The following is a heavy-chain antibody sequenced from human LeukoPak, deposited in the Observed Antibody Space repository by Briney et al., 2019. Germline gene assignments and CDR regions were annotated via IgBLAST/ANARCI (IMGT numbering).Heavy chain of an antibody. J-gene: IGHJ5*02. V-gene: IGHV3-23*01. D-gene: IGHD2-15*01. CDR1: GFTFSSCA. CDR3: AKDIVVVVAAQRYNWFDP. CDR2: ISGSGGST. Sequence: GGSLRLSCAASGFTFSSCAMSWVRQAPGKGLERVSAISGSGGSTYYADSVKGRFTISRDNSKNTLYLQMNSLRAEDTAVYYCAKDIVVVVAAQRYNWFDPWGQGTLVTVSS.